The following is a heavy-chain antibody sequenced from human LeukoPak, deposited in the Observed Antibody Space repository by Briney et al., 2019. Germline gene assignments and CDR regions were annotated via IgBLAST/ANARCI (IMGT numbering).Heavy chain of an antibody. V-gene: IGHV1-69*13. D-gene: IGHD6-13*01. CDR1: GGTFSSYA. J-gene: IGHJ4*02. CDR2: VIPIFGTA. Sequence: GASVKVSCKASGGTFSSYAISWVRQAPGQGLEWMGGVIPIFGTANYAQKFQGRVTITADESTSTAYMELSSLRSEDTAVYYCARAYIAAAGNPFDYWGQGTLVTVSS. CDR3: ARAYIAAAGNPFDY.